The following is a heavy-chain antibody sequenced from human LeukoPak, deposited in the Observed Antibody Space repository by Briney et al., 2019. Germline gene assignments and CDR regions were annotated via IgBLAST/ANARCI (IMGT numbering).Heavy chain of an antibody. J-gene: IGHJ4*02. CDR3: ARVDDSSGYYYFSY. CDR2: ISYDGSNK. Sequence: GGSLRLSCAASGFTFSSYAMHWVRQAPGKGLEWVAVISYDGSNKYYADSVKGRFTISRDNSKNTLYLQMSSLRAEDTAVYYCARVDDSSGYYYFSYWGQGTLVTVSS. V-gene: IGHV3-30*15. CDR1: GFTFSSYA. D-gene: IGHD3-22*01.